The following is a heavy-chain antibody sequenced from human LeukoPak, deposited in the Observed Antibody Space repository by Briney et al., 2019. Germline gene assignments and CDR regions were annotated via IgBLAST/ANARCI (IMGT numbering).Heavy chain of an antibody. D-gene: IGHD3-10*01. CDR2: INPNSGGT. V-gene: IGHV1-2*06. CDR1: GYTFTDHY. CDR3: VRVMVSLVRGDYFYFDY. J-gene: IGHJ4*02. Sequence: GASVKVSCKASGYTFTDHYIHWVRQAPGQGLEWMGRINPNSGGTNFAQKFQGRVTMTRDTSISTAYMELSGLRSDDTAMYYCVRVMVSLVRGDYFYFDYWAQGTLVTVSS.